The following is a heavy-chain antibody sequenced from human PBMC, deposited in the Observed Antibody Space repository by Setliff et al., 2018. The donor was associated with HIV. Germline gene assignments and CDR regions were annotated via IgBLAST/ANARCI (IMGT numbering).Heavy chain of an antibody. CDR3: ARGPAEWQIVVVPAAHWYFDL. D-gene: IGHD2-2*01. CDR1: GGSFSGRY. J-gene: IGHJ2*01. CDR2: INHSGST. V-gene: IGHV4-34*01. Sequence: PSETLSLTCAVYGGSFSGRYWNWIRQSPGKGLEWIGEINHSGSTNYNPSLKSRITISVDTSKKQFSLKLNSVTAADTAVYYCARGPAEWQIVVVPAAHWYFDLWGRGTLVTVSS.